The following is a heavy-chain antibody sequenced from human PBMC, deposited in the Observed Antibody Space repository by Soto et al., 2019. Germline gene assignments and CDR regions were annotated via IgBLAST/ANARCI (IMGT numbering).Heavy chain of an antibody. CDR1: GGSVSGGSYF. CDR3: AREGRMGTFDY. D-gene: IGHD1-1*01. V-gene: IGHV4-61*01. CDR2: FYYSGST. J-gene: IGHJ4*02. Sequence: SETLSLTCTVSGGSVSGGSYFWSWVRQPPGKGLEWIGYFYYSGSTKYSPSLKSRVTILEDTSKNQFSLKLNSVTAADTAVYYCAREGRMGTFDYWGQGALVTVSS.